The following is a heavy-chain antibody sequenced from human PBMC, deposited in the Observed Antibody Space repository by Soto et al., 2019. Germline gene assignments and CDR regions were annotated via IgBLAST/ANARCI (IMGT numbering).Heavy chain of an antibody. V-gene: IGHV3-21*01. CDR1: GFTFSSYS. Sequence: EVQLVESGGGLVKPGGSLRLSCAASGFTFSSYSMNWVRQAPGKGLEWVSSVSSSSSYIYYADSVKGRFTISRDNAKNSLYLQMNSLRAEDTAVYYCARDPGVVVPHYYYYGMDVWGQGTTVTVSS. CDR3: ARDPGVVVPHYYYYGMDV. CDR2: VSSSSSYI. J-gene: IGHJ6*02. D-gene: IGHD2-2*01.